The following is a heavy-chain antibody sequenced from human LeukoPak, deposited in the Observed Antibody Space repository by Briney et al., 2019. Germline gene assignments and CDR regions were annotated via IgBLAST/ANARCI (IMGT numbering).Heavy chain of an antibody. CDR2: INPNNGGT. D-gene: IGHD3-9*01. CDR1: GYTFTGYY. V-gene: IGHV1-2*02. J-gene: IGHJ5*01. CDR3: ARGEGRRYFDWFFS. Sequence: ASVKVSCKAPGYTFTGYYMHWVRQAPGQGLEWMGWINPNNGGTDYAQKFQGRVTMTRDTSINTAYMELSRLRSDDTAVYFCARGEGRRYFDWFFSWGQGTLVTVSS.